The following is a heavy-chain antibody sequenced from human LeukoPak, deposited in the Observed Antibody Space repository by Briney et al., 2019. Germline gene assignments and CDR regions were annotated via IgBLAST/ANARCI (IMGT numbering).Heavy chain of an antibody. CDR3: AKGSGYYDSSGSTLYYFDY. V-gene: IGHV3-23*01. Sequence: GGSLRLSFAASGFTFSSYAMSWVRQAPGKGLEWGSAISGSGGNTYYADSVKGRFTISRDNSKNTLYLQMNSLRAEDTAVYYCAKGSGYYDSSGSTLYYFDYWGQGTLVTVSS. D-gene: IGHD3-22*01. CDR1: GFTFSSYA. CDR2: ISGSGGNT. J-gene: IGHJ4*02.